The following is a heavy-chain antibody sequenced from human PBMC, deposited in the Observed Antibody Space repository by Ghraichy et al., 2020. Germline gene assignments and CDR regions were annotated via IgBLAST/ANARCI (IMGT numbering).Heavy chain of an antibody. CDR3: TTEKQWLA. D-gene: IGHD6-19*01. J-gene: IGHJ5*02. CDR2: IKSKTDGGTT. Sequence: GGSLRLSCAATGFTFSKAWMSWVRQAPGKGLEWVGRIKSKTDGGTTDYAAPMKGRFTISRDDSKNTLFLQMNSLKTEDTAVYFCTTEKQWLAWGQGTLVTVSS. V-gene: IGHV3-15*01. CDR1: GFTFSKAW.